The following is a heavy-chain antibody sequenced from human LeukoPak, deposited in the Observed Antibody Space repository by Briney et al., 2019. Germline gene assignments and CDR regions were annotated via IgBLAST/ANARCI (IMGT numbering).Heavy chain of an antibody. D-gene: IGHD3-22*01. CDR3: AKDSRYSSGYY. V-gene: IGHV3-30-3*01. CDR1: GFTFSSYA. Sequence: PGGSLRLSCAASGFTFSSYAMHWVRQAPGKGLEWVAVISYDGSNKYYADSVKGRFTISRDNSKNTLYLQMNSLRAEDTAVYYCAKDSRYSSGYYWGQGTLVTVSS. CDR2: ISYDGSNK. J-gene: IGHJ4*02.